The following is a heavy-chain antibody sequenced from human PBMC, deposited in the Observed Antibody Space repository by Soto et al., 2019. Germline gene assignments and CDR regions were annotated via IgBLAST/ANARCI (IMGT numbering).Heavy chain of an antibody. J-gene: IGHJ4*02. D-gene: IGHD3-3*01. CDR3: ASPRQGNYDFLSGYYAPDY. V-gene: IGHV4-39*01. CDR2: FYYTGGT. Sequence: PSETLSLTCTVSGASISSSRSYWGWVRQPPGKGLEWIVSFYYTGGTYSTYYNPSLKSRVTISVDTSKSQFSLNLRSVTAADTAVYYCASPRQGNYDFLSGYYAPDYWGQGTLVTVSS. CDR1: GASISSSRSY.